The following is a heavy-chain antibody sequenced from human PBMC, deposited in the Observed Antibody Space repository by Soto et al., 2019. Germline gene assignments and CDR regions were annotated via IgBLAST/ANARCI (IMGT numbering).Heavy chain of an antibody. CDR1: GFTFSSYA. V-gene: IGHV3-23*01. CDR2: ISGSGGST. CDR3: AKDPAHCSSTSCRLFISSNLDY. Sequence: EVQLLESGGGLVQPGGSLRLSCAASGFTFSSYAMSWVRQAPGKGLEWVSAISGSGGSTYYADSVKGRFTISRDNSKNTLYLQMNSLRAEDTAVYYCAKDPAHCSSTSCRLFISSNLDYWGQGTLVTVSS. D-gene: IGHD2-2*01. J-gene: IGHJ4*02.